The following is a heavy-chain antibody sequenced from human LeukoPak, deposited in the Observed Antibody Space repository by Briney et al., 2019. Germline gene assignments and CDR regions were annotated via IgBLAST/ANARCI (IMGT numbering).Heavy chain of an antibody. J-gene: IGHJ3*02. V-gene: IGHV1-2*02. CDR1: GYTFTGYY. Sequence: ASVRVSCTSSGYTFTGYYIHWVRQAPAQGLEWMGWINPNSGVTNYAQNFQGRVTMTRDTSITTAYLELRRLRSDDTAVYYCARDRALAGTNVDAFDIWGQGTMVTVSS. CDR3: ARDRALAGTNVDAFDI. D-gene: IGHD6-19*01. CDR2: INPNSGVT.